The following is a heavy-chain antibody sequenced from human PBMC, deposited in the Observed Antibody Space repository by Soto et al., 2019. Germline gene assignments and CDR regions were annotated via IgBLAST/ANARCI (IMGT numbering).Heavy chain of an antibody. V-gene: IGHV1-69*05. CDR1: GGTFSSDS. Sequence: QVQLVQSGAEVKKPGSSVKVSCKASGGTFSSDSFSWVRQAPGQGLEWMGGIIPMFDTPIYAQKFQDRVTITTGESTSTAYMQLSSLRSGDTAGYYCARSGGLDRDFNFWGQGSLVTVSS. CDR2: IIPMFDTP. D-gene: IGHD2-15*01. J-gene: IGHJ4*02. CDR3: ARSGGLDRDFNF.